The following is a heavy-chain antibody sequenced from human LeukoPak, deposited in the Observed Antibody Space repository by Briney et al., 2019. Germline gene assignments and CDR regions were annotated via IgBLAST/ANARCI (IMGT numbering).Heavy chain of an antibody. CDR3: AGEDGGNSPGAFDI. D-gene: IGHD4-23*01. CDR2: IYSGGST. J-gene: IGHJ3*02. V-gene: IGHV3-53*01. Sequence: GGSLRLSCAASGFTVSSNYMSWVRQAPGKGLEWVSVIYSGGSTYYADSVKSRFTISRDNSKNTLYLQMNSLRAEDTAVYYCAGEDGGNSPGAFDIWGQGTMVTVSS. CDR1: GFTVSSNY.